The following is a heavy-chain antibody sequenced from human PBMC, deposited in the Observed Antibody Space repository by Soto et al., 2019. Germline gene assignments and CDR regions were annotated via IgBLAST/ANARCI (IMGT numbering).Heavy chain of an antibody. V-gene: IGHV4-34*01. CDR2: INHSGST. Sequence: SETLSLTCAVYGGSFSGYYWSWIRQPPGKGLEWIGEINHSGSTNYNPSLKSRVTISVDTSKNQFSLKLSSVTAADTAVCYCAKLMSRYGDFPYYYYGMDVWGQGTTVTVSS. CDR3: AKLMSRYGDFPYYYYGMDV. CDR1: GGSFSGYY. D-gene: IGHD4-17*01. J-gene: IGHJ6*02.